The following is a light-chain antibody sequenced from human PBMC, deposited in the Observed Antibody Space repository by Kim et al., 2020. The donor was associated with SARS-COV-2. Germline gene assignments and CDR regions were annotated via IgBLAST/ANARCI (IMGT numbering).Light chain of an antibody. J-gene: IGLJ3*02. V-gene: IGLV2-18*02. CDR2: EVT. Sequence: QSALTQPPSVSGSPGQSVTISCTGSSSDVGGYHRVSWYQQPPGTAPKLIIYEVTNRPSGVPDRFSGSKSGNTASLTISALQAEDESDYYCSSQTNRGNWVFGGGTKVTVL. CDR3: SSQTNRGNWV. CDR1: SSDVGGYHR.